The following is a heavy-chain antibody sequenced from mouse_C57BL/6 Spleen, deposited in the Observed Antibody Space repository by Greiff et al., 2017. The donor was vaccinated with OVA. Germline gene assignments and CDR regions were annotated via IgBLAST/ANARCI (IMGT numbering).Heavy chain of an antibody. D-gene: IGHD3-3*01. Sequence: VQLVESGPELVKPGASVKISCKASGYAFSSSWMNWVKQRPGKGLEWIGRIYPGDGDTNYNGKFKGKATLTADKSSSTAYMQLSSLTSEDSAVYFCARRASYYAMDYWGQGTSVTVSS. J-gene: IGHJ4*01. CDR2: IYPGDGDT. V-gene: IGHV1-82*01. CDR1: GYAFSSSW. CDR3: ARRASYYAMDY.